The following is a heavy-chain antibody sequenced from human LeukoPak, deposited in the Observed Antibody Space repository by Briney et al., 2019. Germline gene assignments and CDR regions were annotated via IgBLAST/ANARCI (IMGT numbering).Heavy chain of an antibody. D-gene: IGHD3-22*01. V-gene: IGHV4-59*01. CDR1: GYSISNNYY. J-gene: IGHJ4*02. Sequence: PSETLSLTCTVSGYSISNNYYWDWIRQPPGKGLEWIGYIYYSGSTNYNPSLKSRVTISVDTSKNQFSLKLSSVTAADTAVYYCAGERGYYYDSSGYTSGLGYWGQGTLVTVSS. CDR3: AGERGYYYDSSGYTSGLGY. CDR2: IYYSGST.